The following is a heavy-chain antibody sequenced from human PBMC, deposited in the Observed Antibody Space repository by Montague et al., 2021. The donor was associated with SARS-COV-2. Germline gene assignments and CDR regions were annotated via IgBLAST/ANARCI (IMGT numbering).Heavy chain of an antibody. V-gene: IGHV4-59*01. CDR2: IYYTGST. D-gene: IGHD4-17*01. J-gene: IGHJ6*02. CDR3: ARDNYGDWGYYGLDV. Sequence: SETLSLTCTVSGGSIGTYYWNWIRQSPGKGLEWLGYIYYTGSTKYSPSXXSRVTISMDTSRDQLSLRLKSVTAADTAVCYCARDNYGDWGYYGLDVWGQGTTVIVSS. CDR1: GGSIGTYY.